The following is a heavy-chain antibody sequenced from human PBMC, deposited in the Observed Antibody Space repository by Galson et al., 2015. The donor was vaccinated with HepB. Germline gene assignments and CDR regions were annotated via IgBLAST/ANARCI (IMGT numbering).Heavy chain of an antibody. V-gene: IGHV3-30*04. CDR2: ISYDATKK. Sequence: SLRLSCAASGFTFSNYAMHWVRQTPGKGLEWAAVISYDATKKYYIDAVKGRFSISRDNSKGTVYLQMSSLRAEDTAVYYCARDLYSYAADYYYHNGLDVWGQGTTVTVSS. CDR1: GFTFSNYA. CDR3: ARDLYSYAADYYYHNGLDV. J-gene: IGHJ6*02. D-gene: IGHD3-22*01.